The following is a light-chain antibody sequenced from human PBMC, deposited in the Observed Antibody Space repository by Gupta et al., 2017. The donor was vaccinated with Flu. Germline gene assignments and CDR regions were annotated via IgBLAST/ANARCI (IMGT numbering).Light chain of an antibody. CDR1: SSDVGGYNY. CDR2: DVR. J-gene: IGLJ3*02. V-gene: IGLV2-11*01. Sequence: QSAPTPPRSVSGSPGQSGTNTCTGPSSDVGGYNYLCWYQHHPAKANRLSIYDVRRRPSGVTSCFSASKSGTTASLTISGHEAEEDADYYGCSDAGSDTLVFGGGTKLTVL. CDR3: CSDAGSDTLV.